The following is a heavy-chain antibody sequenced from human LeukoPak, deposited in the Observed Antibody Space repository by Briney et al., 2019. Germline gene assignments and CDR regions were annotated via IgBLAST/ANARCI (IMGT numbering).Heavy chain of an antibody. D-gene: IGHD2-15*01. CDR1: GYTFTGYY. V-gene: IGHV1-2*02. Sequence: ASVTVSCKASGYTFTGYYMHWVRQAPGQGLEWMGLINPNSGGTNYAQKFQGRVTMTRDTSISTAYMELSRLRSDDTAVYYCARAQGFVVVVAATHYYYGMDVWGQGTTVTVSS. CDR3: ARAQGFVVVVAATHYYYGMDV. J-gene: IGHJ6*02. CDR2: INPNSGGT.